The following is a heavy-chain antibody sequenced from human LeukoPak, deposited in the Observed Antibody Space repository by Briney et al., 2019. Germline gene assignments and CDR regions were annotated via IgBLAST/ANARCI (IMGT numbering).Heavy chain of an antibody. D-gene: IGHD3-10*01. CDR2: ISGSGGST. V-gene: IGHV3-23*01. CDR3: AKDFPFEPYGSGSPSVAY. CDR1: GFTFSSYA. Sequence: GGSLRLSCAASGFTFSSYAMSSLRQAPGKGLDRLSAISGSGGSTYYADSVKGRFTISRDNSKNTLYLQMNSLRAEDTAVYYCAKDFPFEPYGSGSPSVAYWGQGTLVTVSS. J-gene: IGHJ4*02.